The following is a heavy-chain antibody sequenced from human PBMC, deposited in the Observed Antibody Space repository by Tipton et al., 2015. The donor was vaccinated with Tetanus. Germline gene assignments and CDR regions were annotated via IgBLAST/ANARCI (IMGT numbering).Heavy chain of an antibody. CDR2: IFYSGST. CDR3: ARTPDYYYGMDV. J-gene: IGHJ6*02. CDR1: GGSINNYY. Sequence: TLSLTCTVSGGSINNYYWSWIRQPPGRGLEWIAYIFYSGSTNYSPSLKSRVTISVDTSKNQFSLKLASVTAADTAVYFCARTPDYYYGMDVWGQGTTVTVSS. V-gene: IGHV4-59*01.